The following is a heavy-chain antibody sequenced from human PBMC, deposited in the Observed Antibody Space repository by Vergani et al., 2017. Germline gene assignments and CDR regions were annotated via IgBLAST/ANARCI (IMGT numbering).Heavy chain of an antibody. CDR3: ARGGIAAAVRRNYFDY. V-gene: IGHV4-34*01. CDR1: GGSFSGYY. CDR2: INHSGST. D-gene: IGHD6-13*01. J-gene: IGHJ4*02. Sequence: QLQLQQWGAGLLKPSETLSLTCAVYGGSFSGYYWSWIRQPPGKGLEWIGEINHSGSTNYNPSLKSRVTISVDTSKNQFSLKLSSVTAADTAVYYCARGGIAAAVRRNYFDYWGQGTLVTVSS.